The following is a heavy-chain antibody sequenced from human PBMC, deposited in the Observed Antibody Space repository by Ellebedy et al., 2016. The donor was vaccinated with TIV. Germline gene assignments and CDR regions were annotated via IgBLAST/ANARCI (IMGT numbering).Heavy chain of an antibody. V-gene: IGHV1-46*01. CDR3: AREGGITRKGNGMDV. CDR2: INPSGGST. CDR1: GYTFTSYY. Sequence: ASVKVSXXASGYTFTSYYMHWVRQAPGQGLEWMGIINPSGGSTSYAQKFQGRVTMTRDTSTSTVYTELSSLRSEDTAVYYCAREGGITRKGNGMDVWGQGTTVTVSS. J-gene: IGHJ6*02. D-gene: IGHD3-10*01.